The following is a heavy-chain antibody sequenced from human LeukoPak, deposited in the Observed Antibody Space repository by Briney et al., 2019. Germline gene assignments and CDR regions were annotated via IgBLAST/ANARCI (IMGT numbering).Heavy chain of an antibody. CDR3: ARIRSMPGYYFDY. CDR1: GFTLNTSGMC. CDR2: IDWDDYK. Sequence: SGPTLVNPTQTLTLTCTFSGFTLNTSGMCVSWIRQPPGKALEWLARIDWDDYKYYITSLKTRLTISKDTSKNQVVLTMTNMDPVDTATYYCARIRSMPGYYFDYWGQGTLVTVSS. V-gene: IGHV2-70*11. D-gene: IGHD2/OR15-2a*01. J-gene: IGHJ4*02.